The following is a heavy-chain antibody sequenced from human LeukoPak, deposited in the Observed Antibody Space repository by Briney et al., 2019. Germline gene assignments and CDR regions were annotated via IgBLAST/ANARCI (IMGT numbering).Heavy chain of an antibody. CDR2: ISGSGGST. D-gene: IGHD6-19*01. CDR3: AKTTAGYSSGRYPGWPVDY. CDR1: GFTFGSYA. J-gene: IGHJ4*02. Sequence: GGSLRLSCAASGFTFGSYAMYWVRQAPGKGLEWVSGISGSGGSTFYADSVEGRFTISRDNSENTVYLQMNSLRADDTAVYYCAKTTAGYSSGRYPGWPVDYWGQGTLVTVSS. V-gene: IGHV3-23*01.